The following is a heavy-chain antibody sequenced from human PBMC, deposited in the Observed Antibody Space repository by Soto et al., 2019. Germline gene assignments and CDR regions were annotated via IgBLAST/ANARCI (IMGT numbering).Heavy chain of an antibody. CDR3: TTFVVVVAATTDY. D-gene: IGHD2-15*01. V-gene: IGHV3-73*01. Sequence: GGSLRLSCAASGFTFSGSAMHWVRQASGKGLEWVGRIRSKANSYATAYAASVKGRFTISRDDSKNTAYLQMNSLKTEDTAVYYCTTFVVVVAATTDYWGQGTLVTVSS. CDR1: GFTFSGSA. CDR2: IRSKANSYAT. J-gene: IGHJ4*02.